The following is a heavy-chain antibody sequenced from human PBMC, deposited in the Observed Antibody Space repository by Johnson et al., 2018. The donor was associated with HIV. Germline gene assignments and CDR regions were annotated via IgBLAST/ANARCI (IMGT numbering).Heavy chain of an antibody. CDR3: AKGEAQEGWIQLWSYAFDF. J-gene: IGHJ3*01. V-gene: IGHV3-30*02. Sequence: QVQLVESGGGVVQPGESLRLSCAASGFSFSNYGMHWVRQAPGKGLEWVAFIRNAGSNKYYADSVKGRSTTSRDNSRNTLYLQMSNLRTEDTAVYYCAKGEAQEGWIQLWSYAFDFWGRGTMVTVSS. CDR2: IRNAGSNK. CDR1: GFSFSNYG. D-gene: IGHD5-18*01.